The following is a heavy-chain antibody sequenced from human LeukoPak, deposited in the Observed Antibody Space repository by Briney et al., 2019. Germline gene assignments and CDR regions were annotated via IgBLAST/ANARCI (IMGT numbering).Heavy chain of an antibody. CDR3: ATTSRSITWDY. D-gene: IGHD2-2*01. J-gene: IGHJ4*02. CDR1: GFSFSTYW. Sequence: GGSLRLSCAASGFSFSTYWMCWVRQAPGQRLEWLANIKQDGSVEQYVDSVKGRFTISRDNAKNSLYLRMNSLRAEDTAVYYCATTSRSITWDYWGQGTLVTVSS. CDR2: IKQDGSVE. V-gene: IGHV3-7*02.